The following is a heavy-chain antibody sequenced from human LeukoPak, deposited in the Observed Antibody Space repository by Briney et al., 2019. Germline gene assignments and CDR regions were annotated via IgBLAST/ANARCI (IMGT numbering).Heavy chain of an antibody. CDR3: ATKQWLAPPPDS. Sequence: PWESLRLSCAASGFTFSKYWMLWVRQAPGKGLESVSRINTDGTVTTYADSVKGRFTVSRDNADNTMFLQMNSVRDEDTAVYYCATKQWLAPPPDSWGQGTPLTVSS. CDR2: INTDGTVT. J-gene: IGHJ4*02. V-gene: IGHV3-74*01. D-gene: IGHD6-19*01. CDR1: GFTFSKYW.